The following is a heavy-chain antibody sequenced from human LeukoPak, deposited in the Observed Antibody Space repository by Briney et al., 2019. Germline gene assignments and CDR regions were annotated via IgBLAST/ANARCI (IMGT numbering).Heavy chain of an antibody. V-gene: IGHV4-39*07. CDR1: GGSISSSSYY. CDR2: IYYSGST. J-gene: IGHJ4*02. Sequence: SETLSLTCTVSGGSISSSSYYWGWIRQPPGKGLEWIGSIYYSGSTYYNPSLKSRVTISVDTSKNQFSLKLSSVTAADTAVYYCARDPGPNWADDYWGQGTLVTVSS. CDR3: ARDPGPNWADDY. D-gene: IGHD7-27*01.